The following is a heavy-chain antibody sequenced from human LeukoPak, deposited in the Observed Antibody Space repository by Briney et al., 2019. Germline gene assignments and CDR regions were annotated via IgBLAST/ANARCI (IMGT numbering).Heavy chain of an antibody. CDR2: ISSSSYI. CDR3: ARGASSSWYLDWFDP. Sequence: GGSLRLSCAASGFTFSSYGMNWVRQAPGKGLEWVSSISSSSYIYYADSVKGRFIISRDNAKNSLYQQMNSLRAEDTAVYYCARGASSSWYLDWFDPWGQGTLVTVSS. D-gene: IGHD6-13*01. CDR1: GFTFSSYG. J-gene: IGHJ5*02. V-gene: IGHV3-21*01.